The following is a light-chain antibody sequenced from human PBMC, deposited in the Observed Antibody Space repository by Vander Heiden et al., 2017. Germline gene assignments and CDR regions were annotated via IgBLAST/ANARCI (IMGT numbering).Light chain of an antibody. CDR1: TSNIGSNT. CDR3: AAWDDSLGGPV. CDR2: GDH. Sequence: QSRLTQTPSASGTPGPRVTISCSESTSNIGSNTVNWFQQFPGTAPKLLIYGDHQRPSGVPERFSASKSGTSASLAISGLQSEDEATYHCAAWDDSLGGPVFGGGTRLTVL. V-gene: IGLV1-44*01. J-gene: IGLJ3*02.